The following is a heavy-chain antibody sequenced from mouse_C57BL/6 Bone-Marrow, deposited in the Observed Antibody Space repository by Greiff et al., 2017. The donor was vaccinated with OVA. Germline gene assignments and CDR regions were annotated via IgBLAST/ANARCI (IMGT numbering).Heavy chain of an antibody. CDR2: INSDGGSP. D-gene: IGHD3-2*02. CDR1: EYEFPSHD. V-gene: IGHV5-2*01. CDR3: ARNSSGYDYYAMDY. J-gene: IGHJ4*01. Sequence: EVKLMESGGGLVQPGESLKLSCESNEYEFPSHDMSWVRKTPEKRLELVAAINSDGGSPYYPDTMERRFIISRDNTKKTLYLQKSSLRSEDTALYYCARNSSGYDYYAMDYWGQGTSVTVSS.